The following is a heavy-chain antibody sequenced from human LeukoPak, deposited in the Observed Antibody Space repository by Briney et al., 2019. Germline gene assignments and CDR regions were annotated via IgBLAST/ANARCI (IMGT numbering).Heavy chain of an antibody. Sequence: GASVKVSCTASGGTFSIYAISWVRQAPGQGLEWMGGIIPIFGTANYSQKFQGRVTITADESTSTAYMELSSLRSEDTAVYYCARDSRGDSGYDFSVAAYYYYGMDVWGQGTTVTVSS. J-gene: IGHJ6*02. CDR3: ARDSRGDSGYDFSVAAYYYYGMDV. CDR2: IIPIFGTA. D-gene: IGHD5-12*01. CDR1: GGTFSIYA. V-gene: IGHV1-69*13.